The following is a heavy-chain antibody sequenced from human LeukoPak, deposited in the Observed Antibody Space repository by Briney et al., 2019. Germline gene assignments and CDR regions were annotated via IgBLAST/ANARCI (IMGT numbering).Heavy chain of an antibody. CDR2: IYYSGST. J-gene: IGHJ5*02. CDR1: GGSISSYY. CDR3: ARDGDYYDSSGYYYPNWFDP. V-gene: IGHV4-59*01. D-gene: IGHD3-22*01. Sequence: SETLSLTCTVSGGSISSYYWSWIRQPPGKGLEWIGYIYYSGSTNYNPSLKSRVTISVDTYKNQFSLKLSSVTAADTAVYYCARDGDYYDSSGYYYPNWFDPWGQGTLVTVSS.